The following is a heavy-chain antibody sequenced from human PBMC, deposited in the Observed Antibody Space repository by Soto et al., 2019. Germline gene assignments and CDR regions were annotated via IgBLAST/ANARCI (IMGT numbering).Heavy chain of an antibody. CDR1: GGSISSGGYY. V-gene: IGHV4-31*03. J-gene: IGHJ4*02. CDR3: ASSGYDFKIDY. Sequence: SETLSLTCTVSGGSISSGGYYWSWIRQHPGKGLEWIGYIYYSGRTYYNPSLKSRVTISVDTSKNQFSLKLGSVTAADTAVYYCASSGYDFKIDYWGQGTLVTVSS. D-gene: IGHD5-12*01. CDR2: IYYSGRT.